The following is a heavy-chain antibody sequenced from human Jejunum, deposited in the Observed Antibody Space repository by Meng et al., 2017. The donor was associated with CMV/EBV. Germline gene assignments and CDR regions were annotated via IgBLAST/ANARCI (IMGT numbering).Heavy chain of an antibody. J-gene: IGHJ4*02. Sequence: CAGSGLTFSHLWMHWVLQAPGKGLLWVSRLSNEGHATFYADSVKGRFTISRDNAKNTLYLQKDSLRVGDTAIYYCARGRCGEYGDYWGQGTLVTVSS. D-gene: IGHD4-17*01. CDR3: ARGRCGEYGDY. CDR2: LSNEGHAT. V-gene: IGHV3-74*01. CDR1: GLTFSHLW.